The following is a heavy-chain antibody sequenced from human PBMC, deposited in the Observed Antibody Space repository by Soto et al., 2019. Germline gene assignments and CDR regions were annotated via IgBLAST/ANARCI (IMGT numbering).Heavy chain of an antibody. CDR1: GFTFSSYS. J-gene: IGHJ6*02. CDR2: ISSSSSTI. Sequence: PGGSLRLSCAASGFTFSSYSINWVRRAPGKGLEWVSYISSSSSTIYYADSVKGRFTISRDNAKNSLYLQMNSLRDEDTAVYYCARRTGTAAAGTGVYYYYYGMDVWGQGTTVTVSS. D-gene: IGHD6-13*01. CDR3: ARRTGTAAAGTGVYYYYYGMDV. V-gene: IGHV3-48*02.